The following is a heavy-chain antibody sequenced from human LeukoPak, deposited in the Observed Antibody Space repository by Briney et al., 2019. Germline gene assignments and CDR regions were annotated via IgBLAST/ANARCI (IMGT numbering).Heavy chain of an antibody. V-gene: IGHV4-34*01. J-gene: IGHJ5*02. CDR3: ARGPGGGWFDP. Sequence: SETLSLTCAAYGGSFSGYYWSWIRQPPGKGLEWIGEINHSGSTNYNPSLKSRVTISVDTSKNQFSLKLSSVTAADTAVYYCARGPGGGWFDPWGQGTLVTVSS. CDR2: INHSGST. D-gene: IGHD3-10*01. CDR1: GGSFSGYY.